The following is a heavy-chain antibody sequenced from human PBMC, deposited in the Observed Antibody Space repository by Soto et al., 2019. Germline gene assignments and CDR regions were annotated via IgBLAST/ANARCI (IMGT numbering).Heavy chain of an antibody. CDR3: AYCGYYSSSWFAVY. J-gene: IGHJ4*02. Sequence: SGPTLVNPTQTLTLTCTFSGFSLTTNGVGVGRIRQSPGEALEWLALIYWDDDKRYSPSLKSRLTITKDTSKNQVVLTMTNMESVYTVTYYCAYCGYYSSSWFAVYWGQGTLVTVSS. D-gene: IGHD6-13*01. CDR2: IYWDDDK. CDR1: GFSLTTNGVG. V-gene: IGHV2-5*02.